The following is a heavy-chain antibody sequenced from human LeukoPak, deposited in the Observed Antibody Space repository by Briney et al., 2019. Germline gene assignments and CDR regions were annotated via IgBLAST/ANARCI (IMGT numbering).Heavy chain of an antibody. CDR3: ARSIAARSYFDY. J-gene: IGHJ4*02. D-gene: IGHD6-6*01. CDR1: GFTVSSNE. Sequence: GGSLRLSCAASGFTVSSNEMSWVRQAPGKGLEWVSSISGGSTYYADSRKGRFTISRDNSKNTLYLQMNSLRAEDTAVYYCARSIAARSYFDYWGQGTLVTVSS. CDR2: ISGGST. V-gene: IGHV3-38-3*01.